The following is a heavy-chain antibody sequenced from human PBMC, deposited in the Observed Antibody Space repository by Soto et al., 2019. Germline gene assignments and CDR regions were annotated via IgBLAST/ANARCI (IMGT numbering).Heavy chain of an antibody. CDR1: GFTFSSYG. V-gene: IGHV3-30*03. Sequence: PGGSLRLSCAASGFTFSSYGMHWVRQAPGKGLEWVAVISYDGSNKYYADSVKGRFTISRDDSKNSLYLQMNSLRTDDTAVYYCARGAPPFDDWGQGTLVTVSS. CDR3: ARGAPPFDD. CDR2: ISYDGSNK. J-gene: IGHJ4*02.